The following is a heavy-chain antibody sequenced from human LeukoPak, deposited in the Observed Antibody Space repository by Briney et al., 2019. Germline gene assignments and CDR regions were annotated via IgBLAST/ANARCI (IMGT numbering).Heavy chain of an antibody. CDR3: ARVVVIQSGVVTATGDDAFDI. Sequence: SETLSLTCTVSGGSISSYYWSWIRQPPGKGLEWIGYIYYSGSTNYNPSLKSRVTISVDTSKNQFSLKLSSVTAADTAVYYCARVVVIQSGVVTATGDDAFDIWGQGTMVTVSS. J-gene: IGHJ3*02. V-gene: IGHV4-59*01. CDR2: IYYSGST. CDR1: GGSISSYY. D-gene: IGHD2-21*02.